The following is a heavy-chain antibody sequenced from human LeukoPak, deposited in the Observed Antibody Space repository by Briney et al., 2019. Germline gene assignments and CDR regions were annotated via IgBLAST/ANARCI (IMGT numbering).Heavy chain of an antibody. J-gene: IGHJ4*02. Sequence: SETLLLICTASGYSITTGYDWGWVRQAPGKGLEWIGTIFHSGSTYYLPSLKRRLTISVHTPKHQFSLKLSSVTTADTAVYYCARETGYIADRPPTAYFDYWGEGNQVTDSS. CDR3: ARETGYIADRPPTAYFDY. CDR2: IFHSGST. D-gene: IGHD6-6*01. CDR1: GYSITTGYD. V-gene: IGHV4-38-2*02.